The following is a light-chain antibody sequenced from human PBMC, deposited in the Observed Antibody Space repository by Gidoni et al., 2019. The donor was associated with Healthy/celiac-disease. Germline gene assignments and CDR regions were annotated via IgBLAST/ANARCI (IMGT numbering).Light chain of an antibody. CDR1: KRISSY. CDR3: QQSYSTPLT. V-gene: IGKV1-39*01. Sequence: DIQLTQSPSSLSASVGDRVTITCRASKRISSYLNWYQQKPGKAPKLLIYAASSLQSGVPSRFSGSGSGTDFTITISRLQPEDFATYYCQQSYSTPLTFGPGTKVDIK. J-gene: IGKJ3*01. CDR2: AAS.